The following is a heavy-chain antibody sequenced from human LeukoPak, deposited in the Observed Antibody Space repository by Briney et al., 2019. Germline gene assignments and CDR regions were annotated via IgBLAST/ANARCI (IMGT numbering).Heavy chain of an antibody. V-gene: IGHV1-69*04. CDR1: GGTFTIYA. J-gene: IGHJ4*02. CDR2: IIFILGIA. Sequence: AAGTVSFTASGGTFTIYAISWVRQAPGQGLEWMGRIIFILGIANYSQKFQGRVTVTADKSTSTAYMELSSLRSEDTAVDYCARDRAPHYYDSRGYWYYWGQGTLVTVS. D-gene: IGHD3-22*01. CDR3: ARDRAPHYYDSRGYWYY.